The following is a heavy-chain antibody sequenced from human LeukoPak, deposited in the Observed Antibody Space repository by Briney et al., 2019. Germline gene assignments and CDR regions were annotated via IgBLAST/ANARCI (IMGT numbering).Heavy chain of an antibody. CDR3: ATLSGVSGSYQFDY. J-gene: IGHJ4*02. CDR1: GYTLTELS. CDR2: FDPEDGET. Sequence: ASVKVSCKVSGYTLTELSMHWVRQAPGKGLEWMGGFDPEDGETIYAQKFQGRVTMTEDTSTDTAYMELSSLRSEDTAVYYCATLSGVSGSYQFDYWGQGTLSPSPQ. V-gene: IGHV1-24*01. D-gene: IGHD1-26*01.